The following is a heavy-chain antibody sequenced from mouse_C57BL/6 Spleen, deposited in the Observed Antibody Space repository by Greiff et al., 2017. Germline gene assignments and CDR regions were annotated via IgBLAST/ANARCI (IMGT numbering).Heavy chain of an antibody. D-gene: IGHD1-1*01. J-gene: IGHJ2*01. Sequence: VQLQQPGAELVKPGASVKLSCKASGYTFTSYWMHWVKQRPGQGLEWIGMIHPNSGSTNYNEKFKSKATLTVDKSSSTAYMQLRSLTSEDSAVYYCARFTTVVDDYWGQGTTLTVSS. CDR2: IHPNSGST. CDR1: GYTFTSYW. CDR3: ARFTTVVDDY. V-gene: IGHV1-64*01.